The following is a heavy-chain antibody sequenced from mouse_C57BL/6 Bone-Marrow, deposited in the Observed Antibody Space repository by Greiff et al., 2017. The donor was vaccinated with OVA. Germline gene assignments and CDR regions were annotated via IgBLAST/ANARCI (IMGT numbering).Heavy chain of an antibody. CDR3: ARPLLLGYFDY. D-gene: IGHD1-1*01. CDR1: GFTFSSYG. J-gene: IGHJ2*01. CDR2: ISSGGSYT. V-gene: IGHV5-6*01. Sequence: EVKLLESGGDLVKPGGSLKLSCAASGFTFSSYGMSWVRQTPDKRLEWVATISSGGSYTYYPDSVKGRFTISRDNAKNTLYLQMSSLKSEDTAMYYCARPLLLGYFDYWGQGTTLTVSS.